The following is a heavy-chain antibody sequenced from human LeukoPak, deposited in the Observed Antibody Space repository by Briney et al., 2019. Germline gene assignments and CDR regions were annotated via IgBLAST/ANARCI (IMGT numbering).Heavy chain of an antibody. CDR3: ARDGAVVTAFDY. CDR2: INAGNGNT. V-gene: IGHV1-3*01. J-gene: IGHJ4*02. Sequence: ASVKVSCTASGYTFTSYAMHWVRQAPGQRLEWMGWINAGNGNTKYSQKFQGRVTITRDTSASTAYMELSSLRSEDTAVYYCARDGAVVTAFDYWGQGTLVTVSS. CDR1: GYTFTSYA. D-gene: IGHD2-21*02.